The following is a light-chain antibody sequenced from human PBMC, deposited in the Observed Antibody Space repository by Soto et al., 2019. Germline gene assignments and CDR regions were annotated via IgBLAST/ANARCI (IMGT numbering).Light chain of an antibody. CDR1: SANIGNNY. Sequence: QSVLTQSPSASGTPGQRVTISCSGRSANIGNNYVCWYQQLPGTAPKILIYSDNQRPSGVPDRFSGSKYCSSASLAISGRRPDDEADYFCVSWYDSLSGLVFGTGTKVTVL. CDR2: SDN. J-gene: IGLJ1*01. CDR3: VSWYDSLSGLV. V-gene: IGLV1-47*02.